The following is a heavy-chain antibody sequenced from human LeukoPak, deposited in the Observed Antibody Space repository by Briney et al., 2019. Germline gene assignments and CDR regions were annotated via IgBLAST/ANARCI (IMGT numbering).Heavy chain of an antibody. CDR3: ARQKCSGGSCYPIDAFDI. CDR1: GYSFTSYW. J-gene: IGHJ3*02. CDR2: IYPGDSDT. D-gene: IGHD2-15*01. V-gene: IGHV5-51*01. Sequence: GESLKISCKGSGYSFTSYWIGWVRQMPGKGLEWMGIIYPGDSDTRYSPSFQGQVTISTDKSISTAYLQWSSLKASDTAMYYCARQKCSGGSCYPIDAFDIWGQGTMVTVSS.